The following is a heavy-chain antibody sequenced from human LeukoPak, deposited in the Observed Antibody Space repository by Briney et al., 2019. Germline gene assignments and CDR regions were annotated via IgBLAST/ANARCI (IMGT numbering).Heavy chain of an antibody. D-gene: IGHD3-10*01. Sequence: LPGGSLRLSCAASGFTFSSYAMHWVRQAPGKGLEWVAVISYDGSNKYYADSVKGRFTISRDNSKNTLYLQMNSLRAEDTAVYYCARPMVRGVRQNRNAFDIWGQGQWSPSLQ. CDR3: ARPMVRGVRQNRNAFDI. CDR2: ISYDGSNK. V-gene: IGHV3-30*04. CDR1: GFTFSSYA. J-gene: IGHJ3*02.